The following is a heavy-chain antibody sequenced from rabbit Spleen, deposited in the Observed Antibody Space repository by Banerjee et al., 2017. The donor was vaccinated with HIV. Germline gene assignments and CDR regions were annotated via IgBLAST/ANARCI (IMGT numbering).Heavy chain of an antibody. Sequence: QEHLVESGGGLVQPEGSLKLSCTASGFSFSNKAVMCWVRQAPGKGLEWIACINTITGKAVYATWAKGRYTFSKTSSTTVTLEMTSLTAADTATYFCAREIGATGDAFNLWGPGTLVTVS. J-gene: IGHJ4*01. D-gene: IGHD2-1*01. V-gene: IGHV1S45*01. CDR2: INTITGKA. CDR1: GFSFSNKAV. CDR3: AREIGATGDAFNL.